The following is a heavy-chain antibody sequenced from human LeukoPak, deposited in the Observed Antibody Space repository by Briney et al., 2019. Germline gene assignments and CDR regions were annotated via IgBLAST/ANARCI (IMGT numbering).Heavy chain of an antibody. D-gene: IGHD3-16*01. V-gene: IGHV6-1*01. CDR3: AKEGAGLKS. Sequence: SQTLSPTCAISGDYVSSNSSAWNWIRQSPLRGLEWLGRTYYRSKWYNDYAVSVKSRITINPDTSKNQFSLQLNSVTPEDTAVYYCAKEGAGLKSLGQGTLVTVSS. CDR2: TYYRSKWYN. J-gene: IGHJ5*02. CDR1: GDYVSSNSSA.